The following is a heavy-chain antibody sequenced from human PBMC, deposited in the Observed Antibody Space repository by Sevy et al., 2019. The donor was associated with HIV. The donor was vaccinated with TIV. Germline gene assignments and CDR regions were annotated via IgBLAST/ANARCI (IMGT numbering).Heavy chain of an antibody. V-gene: IGHV3-30-3*01. CDR3: AREGYSYGNDY. J-gene: IGHJ4*02. Sequence: GGSLRLSCAASGFTFSSYAMHWVRQAPGKGLEWVEVISYDGSNKYYADSVKGRFTISRDNSKNTLYLQMNSLRAEDTAVYYCAREGYSYGNDYWGQGTLVTVSS. CDR1: GFTFSSYA. CDR2: ISYDGSNK. D-gene: IGHD5-18*01.